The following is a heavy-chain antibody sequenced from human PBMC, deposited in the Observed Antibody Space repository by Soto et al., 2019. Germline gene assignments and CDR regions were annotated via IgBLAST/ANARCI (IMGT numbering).Heavy chain of an antibody. CDR2: IRTSSTAI. D-gene: IGHD3-10*01. CDR1: GLTFSTNT. V-gene: IGHV3-48*02. Sequence: EVQLVESGGGFVQRGGSLRLSCAVSGLTFSTNTINWVRQAPGKGLEWVSYIRTSSTAIYYADSVKGRFTISRDDAKSSLYLQMNSLRDEDTAVYYCVITDSGRERGYWGQGTLVTVSS. CDR3: VITDSGRERGY. J-gene: IGHJ4*02.